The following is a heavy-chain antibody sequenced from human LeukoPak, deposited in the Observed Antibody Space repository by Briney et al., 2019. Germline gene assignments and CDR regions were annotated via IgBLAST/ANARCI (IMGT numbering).Heavy chain of an antibody. D-gene: IGHD6-6*01. V-gene: IGHV3-30*18. Sequence: GGSLRLSCAVSGFTFSRYGIHWVRQAPGKGLEWVAVISYDGSKKYYADSVKGRFTISRDNSKNTLDLQMNSLRAEDTAVYYCAKDRSSSFYYGMDVWGQGTTVTVSS. J-gene: IGHJ6*02. CDR1: GFTFSRYG. CDR2: ISYDGSKK. CDR3: AKDRSSSFYYGMDV.